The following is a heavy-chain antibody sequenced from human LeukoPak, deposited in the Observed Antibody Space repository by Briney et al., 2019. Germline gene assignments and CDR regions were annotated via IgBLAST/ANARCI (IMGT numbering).Heavy chain of an antibody. J-gene: IGHJ3*01. V-gene: IGHV4-59*01. D-gene: IGHD3-22*01. Sequence: SETLSLTCIVSGGSICDYYWSWIRQPPGKGLDWVGYLSNSGRSYYNPSLRSRVTMSLDTSNNRISLRLSSVPAAATAVYYCARQTRYYDSSGYPVLGIFDPWGQGTTVTVSS. CDR2: LSNSGRS. CDR1: GGSICDYY. CDR3: ARQTRYYDSSGYPVLGIFDP.